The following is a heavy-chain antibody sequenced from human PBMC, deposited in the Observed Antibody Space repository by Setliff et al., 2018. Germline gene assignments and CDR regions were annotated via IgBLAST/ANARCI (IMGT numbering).Heavy chain of an antibody. V-gene: IGHV3-7*03. CDR1: GFTFSSYW. J-gene: IGHJ4*02. CDR3: ASGHRYGYLFEY. CDR2: IKRDGREI. D-gene: IGHD5-18*01. Sequence: GGSLRLSCAASGFTFSSYWMSWVRQAPGKGLEWVANIKRDGREIYYVDSVKGRFTISRDNAKNSLYLQMNSLRAEDTAVYYCASGHRYGYLFEYWGQGTQVTVSS.